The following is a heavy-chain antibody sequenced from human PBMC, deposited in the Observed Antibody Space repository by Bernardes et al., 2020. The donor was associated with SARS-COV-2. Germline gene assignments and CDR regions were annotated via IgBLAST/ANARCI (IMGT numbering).Heavy chain of an antibody. Sequence: SATLSRTCTGSGGSISSSSYYWGWLRQPPGKGLEWIGNIYYDGSTYYNPSLKSRVTIFVDTSKNQFSLKLRSVTASDTAVYYCARQTPRGPVVYWGQGTLVTVSS. J-gene: IGHJ4*02. CDR2: IYYDGST. CDR3: ARQTPRGPVVY. V-gene: IGHV4-39*01. D-gene: IGHD2-15*01. CDR1: GGSISSSSYY.